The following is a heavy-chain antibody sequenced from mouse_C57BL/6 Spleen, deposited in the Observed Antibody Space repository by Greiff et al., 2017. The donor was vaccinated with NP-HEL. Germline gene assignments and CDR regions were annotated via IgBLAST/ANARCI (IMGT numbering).Heavy chain of an antibody. J-gene: IGHJ1*03. V-gene: IGHV1-26*01. CDR2: INPNNGGT. CDR1: GYTFTDYY. Sequence: EVQLQQSGPELVKPGASVKISCKASGYTFTDYYMNWVKQSHGKSLEWIGDINPNNGGTSYNQKFKGKATLTVDKSSSTAYMELRSLTSEDSAVYYCARYEGSTYWYFDVWGTGTTVTVSS. CDR3: ARYEGSTYWYFDV. D-gene: IGHD1-1*01.